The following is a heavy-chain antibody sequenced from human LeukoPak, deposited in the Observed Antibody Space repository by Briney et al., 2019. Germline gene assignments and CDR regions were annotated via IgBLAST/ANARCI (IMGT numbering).Heavy chain of an antibody. CDR2: IYYTGST. Sequence: SETLSLTCTVSGGTISSYYWSWIRQPPGKGLEWIGYIYYTGSTNYSPSLKSRVTISVDTSKNQFSLKLRSVTAADTAVYYCAREDCSSTSCYSDDAFDIWGRGTMLTVSS. CDR1: GGTISSYY. CDR3: AREDCSSTSCYSDDAFDI. D-gene: IGHD2-2*02. V-gene: IGHV4-59*01. J-gene: IGHJ3*02.